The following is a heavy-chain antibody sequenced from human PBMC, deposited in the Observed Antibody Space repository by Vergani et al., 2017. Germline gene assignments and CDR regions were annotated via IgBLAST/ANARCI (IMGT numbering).Heavy chain of an antibody. Sequence: QVTLKESGPTLVKPTQTLTLTCTFSGFSLSTSGVGVGWIRQPPGKALEWLALIYWDDDKRYSPSLKSRLTITKDTSKNQVVLTMTNMDPVDTATYYCAHYYDSSGYYSPRGENWFDPWGQGTLVTVSS. CDR1: GFSLSTSGVG. J-gene: IGHJ5*02. D-gene: IGHD3-22*01. V-gene: IGHV2-5*02. CDR2: IYWDDDK. CDR3: AHYYDSSGYYSPRGENWFDP.